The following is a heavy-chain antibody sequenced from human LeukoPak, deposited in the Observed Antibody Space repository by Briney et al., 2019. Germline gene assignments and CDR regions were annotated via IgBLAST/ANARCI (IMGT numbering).Heavy chain of an antibody. Sequence: SETLSLTCTVSGYSISSGYYWGWIRPPPGKGLEWIGSIYHSGSTYYNPSPKSRVTISVDTSKNQFSLKLSSVTAADTAVYYCARVGTYGLVTATYYFDYWGQGTLVTVSS. J-gene: IGHJ4*02. V-gene: IGHV4-38-2*02. D-gene: IGHD2-21*02. CDR1: GYSISSGYY. CDR2: IYHSGST. CDR3: ARVGTYGLVTATYYFDY.